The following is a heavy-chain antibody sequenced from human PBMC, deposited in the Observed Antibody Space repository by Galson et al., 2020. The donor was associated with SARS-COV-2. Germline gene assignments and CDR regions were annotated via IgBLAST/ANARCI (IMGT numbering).Heavy chain of an antibody. D-gene: IGHD3-10*01. Sequence: SQTLSLTCTVSGGSISSSSYYWGWIRQPPGKGLEWIGSIYYSGSTYYNPSLKSRVTISVDTSKNQFSLKLSSVTAADTAVYYCARDPRITMVRGETEGMDVWGQGTTVTVSS. J-gene: IGHJ6*02. CDR2: IYYSGST. V-gene: IGHV4-39*07. CDR3: ARDPRITMVRGETEGMDV. CDR1: GGSISSSSYY.